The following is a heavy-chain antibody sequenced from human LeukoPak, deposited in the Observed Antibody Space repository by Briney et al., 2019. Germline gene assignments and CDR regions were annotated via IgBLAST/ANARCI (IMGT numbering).Heavy chain of an antibody. CDR2: ISGSGSYT. D-gene: IGHD3-22*01. J-gene: IGHJ4*02. V-gene: IGHV3-23*01. CDR3: AKRRYDSSGHFDS. CDR1: GFTFTNYG. Sequence: PGGTLRLSCVASGFTFTNYGMNWVRQAPGKGLEWVSAISGSGSYTDYADSVKGRFTISKDNSKNTLYMRMSSLRAEDTAVYYCAKRRYDSSGHFDSWGQGTLVTVSS.